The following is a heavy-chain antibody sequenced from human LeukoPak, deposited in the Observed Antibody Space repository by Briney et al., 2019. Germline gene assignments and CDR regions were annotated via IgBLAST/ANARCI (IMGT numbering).Heavy chain of an antibody. D-gene: IGHD2-21*02. CDR3: ASNPYCGGDCYSRLDY. CDR2: INAGNGNT. V-gene: IGHV1-3*01. J-gene: IGHJ4*02. Sequence: ASVKVSCKASGYTFTSYAMHWVRQAPGQRLEWMGWINAGNGNTKYSQKFQGRVTITRDTSASTAYMELSSLRSEDTAVYYCASNPYCGGDCYSRLDYWGQGTLVTVSS. CDR1: GYTFTSYA.